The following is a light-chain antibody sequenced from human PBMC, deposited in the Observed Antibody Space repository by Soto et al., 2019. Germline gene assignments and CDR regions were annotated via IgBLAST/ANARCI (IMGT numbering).Light chain of an antibody. CDR3: QQYNNWPPVT. V-gene: IGKV3-15*01. CDR2: GAS. J-gene: IGKJ5*01. CDR1: QSVSSN. Sequence: EIVMTQSPATLSVSPGERATLSCRASQSVSSNLAWYQQKPGQAPRLLIYGASTRAPGVPARFSGSGSGTEFTLTISSLQSEDFAVYYCQQYNNWPPVTFGQGTRLEIK.